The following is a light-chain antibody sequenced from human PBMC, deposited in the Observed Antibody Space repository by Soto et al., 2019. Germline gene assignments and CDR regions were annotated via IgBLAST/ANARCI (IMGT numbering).Light chain of an antibody. CDR1: QSVSSSD. CDR2: GAS. J-gene: IGKJ3*01. Sequence: EIVLTQSPGTLSLSPGERATLSCRASQSVSSSDLAWYQQKPGQAPRLLIYGASSRATGIPDRFSGSGSGTDFTLTISRLEPEVFAVYYCQQYGSSPLFSFGPGTKVAIK. CDR3: QQYGSSPLFS. V-gene: IGKV3-20*01.